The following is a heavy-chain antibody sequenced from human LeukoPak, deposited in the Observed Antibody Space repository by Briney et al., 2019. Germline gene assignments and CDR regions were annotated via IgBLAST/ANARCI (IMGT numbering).Heavy chain of an antibody. CDR2: IYYSGST. Sequence: SETLSLTCTVSGGSISSYYWSWIRQPPGKGLEWIGYIYYSGSTNYNPSLKSRVTVSVDTSKNQFSLKLSSVTAADTAVYYCARDCSSTSCYDYWGQGTLVTVSS. J-gene: IGHJ4*02. CDR1: GGSISSYY. D-gene: IGHD2-2*01. CDR3: ARDCSSTSCYDY. V-gene: IGHV4-59*12.